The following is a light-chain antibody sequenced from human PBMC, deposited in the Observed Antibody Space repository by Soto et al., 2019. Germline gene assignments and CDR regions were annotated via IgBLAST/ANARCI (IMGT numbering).Light chain of an antibody. V-gene: IGKV3-11*01. CDR2: GAS. Sequence: EVVLTQSPATLSVSPGERVTLSCRASQSVGSNLAWFQQKPGQAPRLLIYGASNRATGIPDRFSGSGSGTHFTLTISCLEPEDFAIYYCQQRSNWPPITSGPGTKVEIK. CDR3: QQRSNWPPIT. J-gene: IGKJ3*01. CDR1: QSVGSN.